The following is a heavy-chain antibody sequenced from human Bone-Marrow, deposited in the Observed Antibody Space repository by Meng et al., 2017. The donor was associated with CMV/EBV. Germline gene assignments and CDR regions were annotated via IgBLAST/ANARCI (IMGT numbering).Heavy chain of an antibody. V-gene: IGHV1-8*01. J-gene: IGHJ4*02. CDR2: MNPNRGNT. D-gene: IGHD6-6*01. Sequence: ASVKVSCKASGYTFSNYDIIWVRQASGQGLEWVGWMNPNRGNTVYAQKFQGRVTITRNTSISTAYMELSSLRSEDTAVYYCARFGYSSSSSYDYWGQGTLVTVSS. CDR1: GYTFSNYD. CDR3: ARFGYSSSSSYDY.